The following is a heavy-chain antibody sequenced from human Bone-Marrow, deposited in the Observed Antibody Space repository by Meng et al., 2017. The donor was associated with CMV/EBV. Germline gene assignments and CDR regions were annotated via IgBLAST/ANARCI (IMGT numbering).Heavy chain of an antibody. CDR3: ARGRPFSRLPLSRPKWELRWGWFDP. CDR2: INHSGST. Sequence: SETLSLTCAVYGGSFSGYYWSWIRQPPGKGLEWIGEINHSGSTNYNPSLKSRVTISVDTSKNQFSLKLSSVTAADTAVYYCARGRPFSRLPLSRPKWELRWGWFDPWGQGTLVTVSS. D-gene: IGHD1-26*01. J-gene: IGHJ5*02. V-gene: IGHV4-34*01. CDR1: GGSFSGYY.